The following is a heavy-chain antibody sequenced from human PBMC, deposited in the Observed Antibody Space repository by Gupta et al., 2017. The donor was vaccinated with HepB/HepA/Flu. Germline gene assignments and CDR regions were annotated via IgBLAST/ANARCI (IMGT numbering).Heavy chain of an antibody. Sequence: EVELVESGGGLVKPGGSLSLSCPAPGLPFRSSSKSWLRQAPGKGLGWGSSISSDSAYRYYADSVKGRFTISRENARNSLYLQMNSLRVEDTAVYHCASGSCTSTSCYLFESWGQGTLVTVSS. D-gene: IGHD2-2*01. V-gene: IGHV3-21*01. CDR2: ISSDSAYR. CDR3: ASGSCTSTSCYLFES. CDR1: GLPFRSSS. J-gene: IGHJ5*01.